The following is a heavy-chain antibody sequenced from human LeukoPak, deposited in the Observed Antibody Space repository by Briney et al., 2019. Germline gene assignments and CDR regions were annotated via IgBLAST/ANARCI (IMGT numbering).Heavy chain of an antibody. CDR1: GFTFSSYW. J-gene: IGHJ4*02. CDR2: INSDGSST. Sequence: GGSLRLSCAASGFTFSSYWMHWVRQAPGKGLVWVSRINSDGSSTSYADSVKGRFTISRDNAKNSLYLQMTSLRAEDTAVYYCARSRSYYYGSGSYGYWGQGTLVTVSS. D-gene: IGHD3-10*01. V-gene: IGHV3-74*01. CDR3: ARSRSYYYGSGSYGY.